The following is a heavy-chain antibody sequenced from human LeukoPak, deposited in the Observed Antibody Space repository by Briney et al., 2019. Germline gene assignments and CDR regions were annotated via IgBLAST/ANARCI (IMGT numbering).Heavy chain of an antibody. J-gene: IGHJ5*02. CDR3: ARRSIYGSGSWFDP. D-gene: IGHD3-10*01. V-gene: IGHV4-30-4*01. Sequence: SQTLSLTCTVSGGSISSGDYYWSWIRQPPGKGLEWIGYIYYSGSTYYNPSLKSRVTISVDTSKNQFSLKLSSVTAADTAVYYCARRSIYGSGSWFDPWGQGTLVTVSS. CDR2: IYYSGST. CDR1: GGSISSGDYY.